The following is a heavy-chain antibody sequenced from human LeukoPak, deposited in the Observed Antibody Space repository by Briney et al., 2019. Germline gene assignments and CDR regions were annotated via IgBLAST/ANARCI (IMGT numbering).Heavy chain of an antibody. CDR3: ARGTMTTVTYYFDY. V-gene: IGHV4-34*01. Sequence: SETLSLTCAVYGGSFSGYYWSWIRQPPGKGLEWIGEINHSGSTNYNPSLKSRVTISVDTPTNQFSLKLSSVTAADTAVYYCARGTMTTVTYYFDYWGQGALVTVSS. CDR1: GGSFSGYY. D-gene: IGHD4-17*01. J-gene: IGHJ4*02. CDR2: INHSGST.